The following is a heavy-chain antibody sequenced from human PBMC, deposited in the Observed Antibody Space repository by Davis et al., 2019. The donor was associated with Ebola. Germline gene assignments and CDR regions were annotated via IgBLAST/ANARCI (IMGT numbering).Heavy chain of an antibody. J-gene: IGHJ6*02. V-gene: IGHV3-33*01. Sequence: GESLKISCAASGFTFSSYGMHWVRQAPGKGLEWVAVIWYDGSNKYYADSVKGRFTTSRDNSKNTLYLQMNSLRAEDTAVYYCAREKRFSYYYGMDVWGQGTTVTVSS. CDR2: IWYDGSNK. CDR1: GFTFSSYG. D-gene: IGHD3-3*01. CDR3: AREKRFSYYYGMDV.